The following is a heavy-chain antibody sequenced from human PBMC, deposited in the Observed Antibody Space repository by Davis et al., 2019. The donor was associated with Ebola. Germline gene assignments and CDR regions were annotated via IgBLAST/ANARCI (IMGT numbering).Heavy chain of an antibody. CDR3: AKDGGGITGASYYYYGMDV. D-gene: IGHD1-20*01. V-gene: IGHV3-30*18. CDR2: ISYDGSNK. J-gene: IGHJ6*04. CDR1: GFTFSSYG. Sequence: PGGSLRLSCAASGFTFSSYGMHWVRQAPGKGLEWVAVISYDGSNKYYADSVKGRFTISRDNSKNTLYLQMNSLRAEDTAVYYCAKDGGGITGASYYYYGMDVWGKGTTVTVSS.